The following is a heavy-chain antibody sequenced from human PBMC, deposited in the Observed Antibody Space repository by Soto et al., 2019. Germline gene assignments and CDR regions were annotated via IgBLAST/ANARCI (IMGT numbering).Heavy chain of an antibody. V-gene: IGHV3-48*02. CDR3: ARDGSVRYDSSGYYFLL. CDR1: GFTFSSYS. D-gene: IGHD3-22*01. Sequence: GGSLRLSCAASGFTFSSYSMNWVRQAPGKGLEWVSYISSSSSTIYYADSVKGRFTISRDNAKNSLYLQMNSLRDEDTAVYYCARDGSVRYDSSGYYFLLWGQGTLVTVSS. CDR2: ISSSSSTI. J-gene: IGHJ4*02.